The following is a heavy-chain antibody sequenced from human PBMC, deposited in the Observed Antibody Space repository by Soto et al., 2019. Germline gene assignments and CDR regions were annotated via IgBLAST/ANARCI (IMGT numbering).Heavy chain of an antibody. Sequence: GGSLRLSCAASGFTFGTTDMSWVRQAPGEGLGWVSTIDGSGGITYYADSVKGRFTISRDNSRNTVYLQMNSLRGDDTALYYCVKNSGWFNTWGQGALVTVSS. CDR2: IDGSGGIT. D-gene: IGHD3-10*01. CDR1: GFTFGTTD. CDR3: VKNSGWFNT. V-gene: IGHV3-23*01. J-gene: IGHJ5*02.